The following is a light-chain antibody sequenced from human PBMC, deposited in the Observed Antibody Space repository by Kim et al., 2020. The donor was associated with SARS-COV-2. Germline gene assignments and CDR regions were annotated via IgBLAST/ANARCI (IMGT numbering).Light chain of an antibody. CDR2: DVT. CDR1: SSDVGGQTY. CDR3: SSFTRSSTGV. J-gene: IGLJ3*02. Sequence: QSALTQPASVSGSPGQSITISCTGTSSDVGGQTYVSWYQQHPGKALKLMIHDVTQRPSGVSVRFSGSKSGNTASLTISGLQAEDETDYYCSSFTRSSTGVFGGGTK. V-gene: IGLV2-14*03.